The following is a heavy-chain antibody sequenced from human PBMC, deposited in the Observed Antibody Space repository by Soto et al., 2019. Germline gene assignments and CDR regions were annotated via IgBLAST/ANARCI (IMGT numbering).Heavy chain of an antibody. CDR1: GGSISSYY. V-gene: IGHV4-59*01. Sequence: SETLSLTCTVSGGSISSYYWSWIRQPPGKGLEWIGYIYYSGSTNYNPSLKSRVTISVDTSKNRFSLKLSSVTAADTAVYYCARAKATGRPGGMDVWGQGTTVTVSS. CDR2: IYYSGST. D-gene: IGHD5-12*01. J-gene: IGHJ6*02. CDR3: ARAKATGRPGGMDV.